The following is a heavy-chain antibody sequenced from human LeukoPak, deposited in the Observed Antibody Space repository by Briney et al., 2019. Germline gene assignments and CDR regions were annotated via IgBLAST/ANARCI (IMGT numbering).Heavy chain of an antibody. D-gene: IGHD4-23*01. V-gene: IGHV1-2*02. CDR1: GYTFTSYY. CDR2: INPNSGGT. J-gene: IGHJ4*02. Sequence: ASVKVSCKASGYTFTSYYMLWVRQAPGQGLEWMGWINPNSGGTNYAQKLQGRVTMTRDTSTSTAYMELRRLRSDDTAVCYFVRELRWSYPLGEEDWGQGALATLSA. CDR3: VRELRWSYPLGEED.